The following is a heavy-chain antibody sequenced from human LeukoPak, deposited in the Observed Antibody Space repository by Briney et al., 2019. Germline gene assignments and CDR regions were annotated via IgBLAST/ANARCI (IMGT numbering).Heavy chain of an antibody. CDR3: ARDRSGDHLYYFDY. D-gene: IGHD2-21*02. CDR2: IWYDGSNK. CDR1: GFTFSSYG. J-gene: IGHJ4*02. V-gene: IGHV3-33*01. Sequence: GRSLRLSCAASGFTFSSYGMHWVRQAPGKGLEWVAVIWYDGSNKYYADSVKGRFTISRDNSENTLYLQMNSLRAEDTAVYYCARDRSGDHLYYFDYWGQGTLVTVSS.